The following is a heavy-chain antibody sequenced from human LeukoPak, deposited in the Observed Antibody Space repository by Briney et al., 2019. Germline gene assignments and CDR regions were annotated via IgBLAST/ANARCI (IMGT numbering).Heavy chain of an antibody. Sequence: SETLSLTCTVSGDSINSDNSYWDWIRQHPGSGLEWIGYIYFSGSTYSNPSLKSRAFMLLGTSKNHFSLRLSSVTPADTAVYFCARGKYCNGGSCFADYWGQGTLVTV. D-gene: IGHD2-15*01. CDR1: GDSINSDNSY. V-gene: IGHV4-31*03. J-gene: IGHJ4*02. CDR3: ARGKYCNGGSCFADY. CDR2: IYFSGST.